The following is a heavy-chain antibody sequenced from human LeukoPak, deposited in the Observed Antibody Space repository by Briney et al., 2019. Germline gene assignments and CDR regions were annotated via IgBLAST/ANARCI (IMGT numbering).Heavy chain of an antibody. CDR1: GYTFTGYY. V-gene: IGHV1-2*02. Sequence: ASVKVSCKASGYTFTGYYMHWVRQAPGQGLEWMGWINPNCGGTNYAQKFQGRVTMARDTSISTAYMELSRLRSDDTAVYYCARDFSGFLYYFDYWGQGTLVTVSS. CDR3: ARDFSGFLYYFDY. CDR2: INPNCGGT. J-gene: IGHJ4*02. D-gene: IGHD2/OR15-2a*01.